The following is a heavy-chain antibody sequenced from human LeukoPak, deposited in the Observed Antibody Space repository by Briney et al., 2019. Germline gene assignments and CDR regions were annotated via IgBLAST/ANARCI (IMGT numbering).Heavy chain of an antibody. CDR3: AREGATLGSSGWLDY. D-gene: IGHD6-19*01. CDR2: ISSSGTYI. J-gene: IGHJ4*02. V-gene: IGHV3-21*01. CDR1: GFTFSSHN. Sequence: GGSLRLSCAASGFTFSSHNMNWVRQAPGKGLEWVSSISSSGTYIYHANSVKGRFTISRDNARNSLYRQMNSLRAEDTAVYYCAREGATLGSSGWLDYWGQGALVIVSS.